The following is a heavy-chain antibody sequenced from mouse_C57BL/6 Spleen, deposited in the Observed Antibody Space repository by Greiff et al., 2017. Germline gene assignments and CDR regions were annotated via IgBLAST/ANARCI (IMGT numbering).Heavy chain of an antibody. CDR2: IYPGSGNT. D-gene: IGHD2-4*01. CDR1: GYTFTDYY. CDR3: ARGDYDYVAY. V-gene: IGHV1-76*01. J-gene: IGHJ3*01. Sequence: LQESGAELVRPGASVKLSCKASGYTFTDYYINWVKQRPGQGLEWIARIYPGSGNTYYNEKFKGKATLTAEKSSSTAYMQLSSLTSEDSAVYFCARGDYDYVAYWGQGTLVTVSA.